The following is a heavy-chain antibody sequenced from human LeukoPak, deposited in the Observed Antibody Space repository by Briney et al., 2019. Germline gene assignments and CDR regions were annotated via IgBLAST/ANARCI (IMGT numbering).Heavy chain of an antibody. D-gene: IGHD6-19*01. J-gene: IGHJ4*02. V-gene: IGHV3-43*02. CDR1: GFMFHDYA. CDR3: ARESESSGWYDY. Sequence: GGSLGLSCAAPGFMFHDYAIHWVRQAPGKGLEWVSLISGDGGSTFYADSVKGRFTISRANSKNSLYLQMNSLRSDDTALYYCARESESSGWYDYWGQGTLVTVSS. CDR2: ISGDGGST.